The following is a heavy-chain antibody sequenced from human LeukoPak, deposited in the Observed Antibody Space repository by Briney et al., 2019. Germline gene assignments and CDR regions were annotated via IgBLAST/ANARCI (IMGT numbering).Heavy chain of an antibody. CDR1: GFTFSDYY. CDR2: ISYDGSNK. J-gene: IGHJ3*02. V-gene: IGHV3-30*03. Sequence: GGSLRLSCAASGFTFSDYYMSWIRQAPGKGLEWVAVISYDGSNKYYADSVKGRFTISRDNSKNTLYLQMNSLRAEDTAVYYCASRGRITVAFDIWGQGTMVTVSS. CDR3: ASRGRITVAFDI. D-gene: IGHD3-10*01.